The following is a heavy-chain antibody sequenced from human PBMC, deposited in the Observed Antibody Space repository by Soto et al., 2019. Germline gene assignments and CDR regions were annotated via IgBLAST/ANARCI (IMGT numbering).Heavy chain of an antibody. CDR1: GGSISSYY. J-gene: IGHJ6*04. D-gene: IGHD2-2*01. CDR3: ARHGCSSTSCHYRMDV. CDR2: IYYSGST. V-gene: IGHV4-59*08. Sequence: SETLSLTCTVSGGSISSYYWSWIRQPPGKGLEWIGYIYYSGSTNYNPSLESRVTISVDTSKNQFSLKLSSVSAADTAVYYCARHGCSSTSCHYRMDVWGKGTTVTVSS.